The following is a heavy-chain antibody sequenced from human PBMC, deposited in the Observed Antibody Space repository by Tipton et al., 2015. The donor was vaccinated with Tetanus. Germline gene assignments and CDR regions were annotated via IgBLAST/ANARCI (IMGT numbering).Heavy chain of an antibody. Sequence: LSLTCTVSGGSVSSGSYYWSWIRQPPGKGLEWIGYIYYSGSTNYNPSLKSRVTISVDTSKNQFSLKLSSVTAADTAVYYCARSPFLAAAGHDLFDPWGQGTLVTVSS. CDR1: GGSVSSGSYY. J-gene: IGHJ5*02. V-gene: IGHV4-61*01. D-gene: IGHD6-13*01. CDR2: IYYSGST. CDR3: ARSPFLAAAGHDLFDP.